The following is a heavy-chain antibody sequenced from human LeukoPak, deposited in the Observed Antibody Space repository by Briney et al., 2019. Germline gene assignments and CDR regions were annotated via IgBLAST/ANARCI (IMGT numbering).Heavy chain of an antibody. CDR3: ARGPGIAVAGVFDY. J-gene: IGHJ4*02. CDR1: GGTFSSYA. Sequence: ASVKVSCKASGGTFSSYAISWVRQAPGQGLEWMGWISAYNGHTNYVQKMQGRVTMTTDTSTNTAYMELRSLRSDDTAVYYCARGPGIAVAGVFDYWGQGSLVTVSS. CDR2: ISAYNGHT. D-gene: IGHD6-19*01. V-gene: IGHV1-18*01.